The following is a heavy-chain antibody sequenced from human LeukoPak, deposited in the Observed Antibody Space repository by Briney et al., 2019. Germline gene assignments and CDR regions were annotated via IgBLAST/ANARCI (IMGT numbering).Heavy chain of an antibody. V-gene: IGHV3-23*01. CDR1: GFTFSSYA. D-gene: IGHD2-2*01. Sequence: PGGSLRLSCAASGFTFSSYAMSWVRQAPGKGLEWVSAISGSGGSTYYADSVKGRFTISRDNSKNTLYLQMNSLRAEDTAVYYCAKDLGVDIYCSSTSCPIGYWGQGTLVTVSS. J-gene: IGHJ4*02. CDR2: ISGSGGST. CDR3: AKDLGVDIYCSSTSCPIGY.